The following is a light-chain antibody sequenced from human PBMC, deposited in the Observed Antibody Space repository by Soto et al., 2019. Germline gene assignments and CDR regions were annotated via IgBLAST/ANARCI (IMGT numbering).Light chain of an antibody. J-gene: IGKJ5*01. CDR2: GAS. Sequence: EIVMTQSPATLSVSPGERATLSCRASQGVSSSLAWYQQKPGQAPRLLFFGASTRATGIPARFSGSGSGTEFTLTISSLRSEDFAVYYCQQYENWPPALTFGQGTRLEIK. V-gene: IGKV3-15*01. CDR3: QQYENWPPALT. CDR1: QGVSSS.